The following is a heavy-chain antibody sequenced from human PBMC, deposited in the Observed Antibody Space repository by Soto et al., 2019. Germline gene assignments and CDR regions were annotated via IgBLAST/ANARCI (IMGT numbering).Heavy chain of an antibody. V-gene: IGHV3-23*01. CDR3: AKDRLLVGATTYLDY. Sequence: GGSLRLSCAASGFTFSSYAMSWVRQAPGKGLEWVSAISGSGGSTYYADSVKGRFTISRDNSKNTLYLQMNSLRAEDTAVYYCAKDRLLVGATTYLDYWGQGTLVTVSS. D-gene: IGHD1-26*01. CDR2: ISGSGGST. J-gene: IGHJ4*02. CDR1: GFTFSSYA.